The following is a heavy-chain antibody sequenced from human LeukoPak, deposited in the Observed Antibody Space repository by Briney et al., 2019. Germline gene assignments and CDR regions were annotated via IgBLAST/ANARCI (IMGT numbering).Heavy chain of an antibody. V-gene: IGHV4-31*03. CDR3: ARLNVGNYFPLGWFDP. D-gene: IGHD4-11*01. J-gene: IGHJ5*02. CDR2: IYYSGST. CDR1: GGSISSGGYY. Sequence: PSETLSLTCTVSGGSISSGGYYWSWIRQHPGKGLEWIGYIYYSGSTYYNPSLKSRVTISVDTSKNQFSLKLSSVTAADTAVYYCARLNVGNYFPLGWFDPWGQGTLVTVSS.